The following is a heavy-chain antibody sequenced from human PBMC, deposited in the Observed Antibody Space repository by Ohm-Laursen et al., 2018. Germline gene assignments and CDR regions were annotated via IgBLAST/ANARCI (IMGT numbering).Heavy chain of an antibody. J-gene: IGHJ6*02. V-gene: IGHV3-23*01. CDR1: GFTFSDYY. CDR3: ARFVAGATVTRGTECYGMDV. CDR2: ITTTGGST. D-gene: IGHD2-15*01. Sequence: SLRLSCTATGFTFSDYYMSWIRQAPGKGLEWVSTITTTGGSTFYPDSVKGRFTISRDNSKNILYLQLNSLRAEDTALYYCARFVAGATVTRGTECYGMDVWGQGTTVTVSS.